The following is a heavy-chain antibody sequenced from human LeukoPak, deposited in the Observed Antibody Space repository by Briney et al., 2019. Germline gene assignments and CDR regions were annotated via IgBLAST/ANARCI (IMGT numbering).Heavy chain of an antibody. CDR1: GHTFTGYY. CDR2: INPNSGGT. V-gene: IGHV1-2*04. CDR3: AREVRGNPARHFDY. D-gene: IGHD1-14*01. Sequence: ASVKVSCKASGHTFTGYYMHWVRQAPGQGLEWMGWINPNSGGTNYAQKFQGWVTMTRDTSISTAYMELSRLRSDDTAVYYCAREVRGNPARHFDYWGQGTLVTVSS. J-gene: IGHJ4*02.